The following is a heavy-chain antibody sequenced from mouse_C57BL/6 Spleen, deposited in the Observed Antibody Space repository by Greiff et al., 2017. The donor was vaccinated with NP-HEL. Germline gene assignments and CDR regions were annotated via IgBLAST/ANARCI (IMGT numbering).Heavy chain of an antibody. CDR2: IDPSDSYT. D-gene: IGHD2-5*01. V-gene: IGHV1-59*01. CDR1: GYTFTSYW. Sequence: VQLQQPGAELVRPGTSVKLSCKASGYTFTSYWMHWVKQRPGQGLEWIGVIDPSDSYTNYNQQFKGKATLTVDTSSSTAYMQLSSLTSEDSAVYYCARSEAYYSNPGLSWFAYWGQGTLVTVSA. CDR3: ARSEAYYSNPGLSWFAY. J-gene: IGHJ3*01.